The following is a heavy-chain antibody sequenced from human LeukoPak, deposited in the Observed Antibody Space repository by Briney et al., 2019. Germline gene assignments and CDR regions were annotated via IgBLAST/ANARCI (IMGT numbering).Heavy chain of an antibody. CDR2: INHSGST. D-gene: IGHD2-2*01. CDR3: AREGCSSTSCPIDY. Sequence: SETLSLTCAVYGGSFSGYYWTWIRQPPGKGLEWIGEINHSGSTNYNPSLKSRVTISVDTSKNQFSLKLSSVTAADTAVYYCAREGCSSTSCPIDYWGQGTLVTVSS. J-gene: IGHJ4*02. CDR1: GGSFSGYY. V-gene: IGHV4-34*01.